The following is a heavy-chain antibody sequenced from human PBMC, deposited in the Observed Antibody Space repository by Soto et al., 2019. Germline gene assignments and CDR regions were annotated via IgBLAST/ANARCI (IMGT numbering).Heavy chain of an antibody. Sequence: SRTMALTCTVSGGSISSGDYYWSWIRQPPGKGLEWIGYIYYSGSTYYNPSLKSRVTISVDTSKNQFSLKLSSVTAADTAVYYCARAPTVRGAFDIWGQGTMVT. D-gene: IGHD3-10*01. V-gene: IGHV4-30-4*01. CDR3: ARAPTVRGAFDI. CDR2: IYYSGST. CDR1: GGSISSGDYY. J-gene: IGHJ3*02.